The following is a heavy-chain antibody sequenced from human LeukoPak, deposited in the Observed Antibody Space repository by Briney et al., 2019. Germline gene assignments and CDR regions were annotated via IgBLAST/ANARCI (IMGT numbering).Heavy chain of an antibody. J-gene: IGHJ6*02. Sequence: PSETLSLTCTVSGGSISSYYWSWIRQPAGKGLEWIGRIYTSGSTNYNPSLKSRVTMSVDTSKNQFSLKLSSVTAADTAVYYCAREEELLRSGYYYYGMDVWGQGTTVTVSS. CDR3: AREEELLRSGYYYYGMDV. CDR2: IYTSGST. V-gene: IGHV4-4*07. D-gene: IGHD1-26*01. CDR1: GGSISSYY.